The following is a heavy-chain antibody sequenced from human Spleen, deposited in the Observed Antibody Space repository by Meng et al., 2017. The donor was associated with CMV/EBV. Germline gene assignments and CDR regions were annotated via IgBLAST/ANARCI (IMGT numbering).Heavy chain of an antibody. CDR1: GFTFSDYY. D-gene: IGHD1-26*01. Sequence: GESLKISCAASGFTFSDYYMSWIRQAPGKGLEWVSYISSSGSTIYYADSVKGRFTISRDNAKNSLYLEMNSLRVEDTAVYYCAREQQLIVGYLDYWGQGTLVTVSS. V-gene: IGHV3-11*04. J-gene: IGHJ4*02. CDR2: ISSSGSTI. CDR3: AREQQLIVGYLDY.